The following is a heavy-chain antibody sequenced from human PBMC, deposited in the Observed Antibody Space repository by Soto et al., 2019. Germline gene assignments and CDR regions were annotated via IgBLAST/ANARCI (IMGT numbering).Heavy chain of an antibody. CDR1: GFTFSSSE. CDR2: IHPAGQPI. CDR3: ARRGST. J-gene: IGHJ3*01. Sequence: EVQLVESGGGLVQPGGSLRLSCVASGFTFSSSEMYWVRQAPGKGLEWVSYIHPAGQPIFFEDSVKGRFTISRDNAKKSVYLQMNSLRAEDTAVYYCARRGSTWGQGTMVTVSS. D-gene: IGHD2-2*01. V-gene: IGHV3-48*03.